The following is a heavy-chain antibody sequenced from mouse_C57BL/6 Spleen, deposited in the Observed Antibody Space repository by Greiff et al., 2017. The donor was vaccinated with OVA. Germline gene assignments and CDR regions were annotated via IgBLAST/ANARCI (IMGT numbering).Heavy chain of an antibody. V-gene: IGHV1-4*01. CDR2: INPSSGYT. CDR1: GYTFTSYT. CDR3: AVITTVVGGYFDV. D-gene: IGHD1-1*01. J-gene: IGHJ1*03. Sequence: QVQLQQSGAELARPGASVKMSCKASGYTFTSYTMHWVKQRPGQGLEWIGYINPSSGYTKYNQQFQDKATLTADKSSSTAYMQLSSLTSEDSAVYYCAVITTVVGGYFDVWGTGTTVTVSS.